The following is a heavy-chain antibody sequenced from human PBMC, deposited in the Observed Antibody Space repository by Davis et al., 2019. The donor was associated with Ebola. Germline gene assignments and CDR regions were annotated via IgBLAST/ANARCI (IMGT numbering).Heavy chain of an antibody. CDR1: GFTFSNYR. J-gene: IGHJ4*02. Sequence: HTGGSLRLSCAASGFTFSNYRMHWVRQDPGTGLVWVSRIKNDGSSTTYADSVKGRFTISRDNAKNTLYLQMNSLRAEDTAVYYCAKGGIWDYWGQGTLVTVSS. V-gene: IGHV3-74*01. D-gene: IGHD3-16*01. CDR2: IKNDGSST. CDR3: AKGGIWDY.